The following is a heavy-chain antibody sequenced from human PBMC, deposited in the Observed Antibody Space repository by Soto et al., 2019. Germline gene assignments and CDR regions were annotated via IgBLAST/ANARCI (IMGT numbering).Heavy chain of an antibody. CDR2: IIPILGIA. Sequence: QVQLVQSGAEVKKPGSSVKVSYKASGGTFSSYTISWVRQAPGQGLEWMGRIIPILGIANYAQKFQGRVTITADKSTSTAYMELSSLRSEDTAVYYCAREGYSSSWYGMDVWGQGTTVTVSS. D-gene: IGHD6-13*01. CDR3: AREGYSSSWYGMDV. J-gene: IGHJ6*02. CDR1: GGTFSSYT. V-gene: IGHV1-69*08.